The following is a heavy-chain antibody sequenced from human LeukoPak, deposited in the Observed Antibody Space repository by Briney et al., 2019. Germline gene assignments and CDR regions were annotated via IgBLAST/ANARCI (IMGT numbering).Heavy chain of an antibody. V-gene: IGHV4-38-2*02. CDR1: GGSISSYY. CDR2: IYHSGST. D-gene: IGHD1-26*01. J-gene: IGHJ5*02. Sequence: SETLSLTCTVSGGSISSYYWGWIRQPPGKGLEWIGSIYHSGSTYYNPSLKSRVTISVDTSKNQFSLKLSSATAADTAVYYCARSSGASNNWFDPWGQGTLVTVSS. CDR3: ARSSGASNNWFDP.